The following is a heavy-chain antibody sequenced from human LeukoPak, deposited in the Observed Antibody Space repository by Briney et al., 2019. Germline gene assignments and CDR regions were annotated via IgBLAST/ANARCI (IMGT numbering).Heavy chain of an antibody. CDR2: ITSSGGST. CDR1: GFTFNTYG. V-gene: IGHV3-23*01. J-gene: IGHJ4*02. CDR3: ARDLRYYYGSGSYYNGYFDY. Sequence: GGSLRLSCAASGFTFNTYGMTWVRQAPGKGLEWVSAITSSGGSTYYGDSVKGRFTISRDNSRNTLYLQMNSLRAEDTAVYYCARDLRYYYGSGSYYNGYFDYWGQGTLVTVSS. D-gene: IGHD3-10*01.